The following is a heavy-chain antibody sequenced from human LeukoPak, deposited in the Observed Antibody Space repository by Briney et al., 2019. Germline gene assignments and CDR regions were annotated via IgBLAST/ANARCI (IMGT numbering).Heavy chain of an antibody. V-gene: IGHV4-59*08. J-gene: IGHJ5*02. Sequence: SETLSLTCTVSGGSVSSYYWSWIRQPPGKGLEWIAYIYYSGSTKYNPSLKSRVTISLDRSKNQFSLKLRSVTAADTAVYYCARLQVHCGGDCYTRWFDPGGQGTLVTVSS. D-gene: IGHD2-21*02. CDR3: ARLQVHCGGDCYTRWFDP. CDR1: GGSVSSYY. CDR2: IYYSGST.